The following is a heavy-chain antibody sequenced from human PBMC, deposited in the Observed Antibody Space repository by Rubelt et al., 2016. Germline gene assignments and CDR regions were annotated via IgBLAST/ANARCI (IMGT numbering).Heavy chain of an antibody. V-gene: IGHV1-46*01. Sequence: QVQLVQSGAKVKKPGASVKVSCKASGYTFTSYYMHWVRQAPGQGLEWMGIIKPSGGSTSYAEKCQGRGTMARDTSTSTVYMELSSLRSEDTGVYYCARSPRYDFEDNWFDPWGQGTLVTVSS. CDR2: IKPSGGST. CDR1: GYTFTSYY. D-gene: IGHD3-3*01. J-gene: IGHJ5*02. CDR3: ARSPRYDFEDNWFDP.